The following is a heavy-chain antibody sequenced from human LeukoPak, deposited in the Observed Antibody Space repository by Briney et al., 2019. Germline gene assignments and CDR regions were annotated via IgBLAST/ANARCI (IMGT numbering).Heavy chain of an antibody. CDR1: GGTFSSYA. J-gene: IGHJ6*02. D-gene: IGHD4-17*01. CDR3: ATPGEGMDV. V-gene: IGHV1-69*04. CDR2: IIPILGIA. Sequence: SVKVSCKASGGTFSSYAISWVRQAPGQGLEWMGRIIPILGIANYAQKFQGRVTITADKSTSTAYMELSSLRSEDTAEYYCATPGEGMDVWGQGTTVTVSS.